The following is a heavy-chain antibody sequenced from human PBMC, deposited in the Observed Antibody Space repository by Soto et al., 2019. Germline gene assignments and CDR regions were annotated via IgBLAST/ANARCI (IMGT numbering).Heavy chain of an antibody. Sequence: GASVNVSCKASGGTFSSYAISWVRQAPGQGLEWMGGIIPIFGTANYAQKFQGRVTITADKSTSTAYMELSSLRSEDTAVYYCARDRGGITMVRGAVAFDIRGQGTMVTVSS. CDR3: ARDRGGITMVRGAVAFDI. V-gene: IGHV1-69*06. D-gene: IGHD3-10*01. CDR2: IIPIFGTA. J-gene: IGHJ3*02. CDR1: GGTFSSYA.